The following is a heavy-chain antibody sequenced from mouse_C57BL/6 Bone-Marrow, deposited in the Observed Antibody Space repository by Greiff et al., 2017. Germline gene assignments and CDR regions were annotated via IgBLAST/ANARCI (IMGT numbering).Heavy chain of an antibody. CDR1: GFNIKDYY. J-gene: IGHJ2*01. V-gene: IGHV14-2*01. CDR2: IDPEDGGT. CDR3: TRSLIYYGTNY. D-gene: IGHD1-1*01. Sequence: EVKLMESGAELVKPGASVKLSCTASGFNIKDYYIHWVKQRNEQGLEWIGMIDPEDGGTKYAPKFQDKATLTAYTSSNTAYLQLSSLTSEDTAVYDCTRSLIYYGTNYWGQGTTLTVSS.